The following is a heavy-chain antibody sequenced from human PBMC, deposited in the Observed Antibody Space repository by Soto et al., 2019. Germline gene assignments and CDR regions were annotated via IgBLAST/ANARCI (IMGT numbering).Heavy chain of an antibody. CDR1: GYTFTSYY. J-gene: IGHJ6*02. Sequence: ASVKVSCKASGYTFTSYYMHWVRQAPGQGLEWMGIINPSGGSTSYAQKFQGRVTMTRDTSTSTVYMELSSLRSEDTAVYYCARTQYGSGSYEADYYYYGMDVWGQGTTVTVSS. CDR2: INPSGGST. V-gene: IGHV1-46*01. CDR3: ARTQYGSGSYEADYYYYGMDV. D-gene: IGHD3-10*01.